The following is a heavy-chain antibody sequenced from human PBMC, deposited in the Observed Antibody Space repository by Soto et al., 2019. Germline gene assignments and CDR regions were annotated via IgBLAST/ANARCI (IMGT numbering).Heavy chain of an antibody. CDR2: IYYSGST. D-gene: IGHD2-2*01. Sequence: TLSLTCTVSGGSIRSGGYYWSWILQHPGKGLEWIGYIYYSGSTYYNPCLKSRVTMSVVTSKNQFSLKLSSVTAADTAVYYCARYQLLTNWFDFWGQGSLVTVSS. CDR3: ARYQLLTNWFDF. J-gene: IGHJ5*01. V-gene: IGHV4-31*03. CDR1: GGSIRSGGYY.